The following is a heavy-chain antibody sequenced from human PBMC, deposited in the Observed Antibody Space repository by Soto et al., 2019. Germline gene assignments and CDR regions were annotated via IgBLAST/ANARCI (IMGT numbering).Heavy chain of an antibody. CDR3: VKAAGRIAARGYCDY. J-gene: IGHJ4*02. V-gene: IGHV3-30*18. Sequence: QVQLVESGGGGVQPGRSLRLSCAASGFTFSSYDIHWVRQAPGKGLEWVAGISYDGSNKYYADSVQGRFTFSRDNSRKTVYLDMNSLRTEDTAIYYCVKAAGRIAARGYCDYWGQGTLVTVSS. CDR1: GFTFSSYD. D-gene: IGHD6-6*01. CDR2: ISYDGSNK.